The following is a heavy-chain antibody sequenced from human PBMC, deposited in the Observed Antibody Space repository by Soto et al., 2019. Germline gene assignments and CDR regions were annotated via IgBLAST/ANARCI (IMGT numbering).Heavy chain of an antibody. CDR2: MNPNSGNT. V-gene: IGHV1-8*01. D-gene: IGHD6-13*01. CDR1: EYNFTSYH. Sequence: ASVKVSCKAYEYNFTSYHITWVLQATGQGLEWMGWMNPNSGNTGYAQKFQGRVTMTRNTSISTAYMELSSLRSEDTAVYYCATWGSLPGLGELYSSSWYDPYWGQGTLVTVSA. CDR3: ATWGSLPGLGELYSSSWYDPY. J-gene: IGHJ4*02.